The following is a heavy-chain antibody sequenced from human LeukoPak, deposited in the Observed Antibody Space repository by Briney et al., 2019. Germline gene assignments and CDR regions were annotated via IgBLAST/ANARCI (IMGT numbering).Heavy chain of an antibody. CDR2: IYHSGST. Sequence: SETLSLTCTVSGYSISSGYYWGWIRQPPGKGLEWIGSIYHSGSTYYNPSLKSRVTISVDTSKNQFSLKLSSVTAADTAVYYCARDRGIAVAGTTYNWFDPWGQGTLVTVSS. CDR3: ARDRGIAVAGTTYNWFDP. V-gene: IGHV4-38-2*02. CDR1: GYSISSGYY. J-gene: IGHJ5*02. D-gene: IGHD6-19*01.